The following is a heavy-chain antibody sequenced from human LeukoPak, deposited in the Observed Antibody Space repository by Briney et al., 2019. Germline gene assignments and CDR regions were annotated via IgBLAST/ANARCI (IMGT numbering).Heavy chain of an antibody. CDR1: GVSFNYYY. J-gene: IGHJ4*02. CDR2: INHSGYT. D-gene: IGHD4-17*01. V-gene: IGHV4-34*01. CDR3: TRMTTGHDY. Sequence: SETLSLTRAVSGVSFNYYYWSWVRQTPGKGLEWIGEINHSGYTNDSPSLKSRVTLSIDTSRKQFSLNLRSVTVADTGIYYCTRMTTGHDYWGQGTLVTVSS.